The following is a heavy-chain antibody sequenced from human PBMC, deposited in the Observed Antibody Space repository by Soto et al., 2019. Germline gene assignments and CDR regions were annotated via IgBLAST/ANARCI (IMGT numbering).Heavy chain of an antibody. Sequence: GASVKVCCKASGYTFSYHSMHWVRQAPGHSLEWMGWINAADGATHYSETFQGRVTITMDTSASTAYLQLSSLTSDDTAVYYCARDDWLRLERFDYWGQGTLVTVSS. CDR1: GYTFSYHS. CDR2: INAADGAT. V-gene: IGHV1-3*01. CDR3: ARDDWLRLERFDY. D-gene: IGHD5-12*01. J-gene: IGHJ4*02.